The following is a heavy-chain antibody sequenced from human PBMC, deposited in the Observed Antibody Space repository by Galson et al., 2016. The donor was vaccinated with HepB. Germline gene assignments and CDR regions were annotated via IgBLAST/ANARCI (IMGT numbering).Heavy chain of an antibody. Sequence: ETLSLTCAVSGGAISRGHLWTWVRQTPEKGLEWIGEIDPFGRTKFNPSLKSRVTISIDNSKNQFSLKLNSVTAADTAVYYCARVLTSTSYDFWSGPPLFDFWGQGALVTVSS. CDR1: GGAISRGHL. V-gene: IGHV4-4*02. CDR2: IDPFGRT. CDR3: ARVLTSTSYDFWSGPPLFDF. J-gene: IGHJ4*02. D-gene: IGHD3-3*01.